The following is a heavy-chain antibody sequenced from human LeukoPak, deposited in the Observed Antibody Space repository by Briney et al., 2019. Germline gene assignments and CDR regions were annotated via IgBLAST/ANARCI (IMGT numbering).Heavy chain of an antibody. CDR2: ISGSGGST. J-gene: IGHJ5*02. CDR3: AKNYYASGSYRDWFDP. Sequence: PGGSLRLSCAASGFTFSSYAMSWVRQAPGKGLEWVSAISGSGGSTYYADSVKGRYTISRDNSKNTLYLQMNSLRAEDTAECYCAKNYYASGSYRDWFDPWGQGTLVTVSS. CDR1: GFTFSSYA. D-gene: IGHD3-10*01. V-gene: IGHV3-23*01.